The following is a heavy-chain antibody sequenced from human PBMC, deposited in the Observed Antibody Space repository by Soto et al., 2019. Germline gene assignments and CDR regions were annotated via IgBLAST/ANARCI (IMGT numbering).Heavy chain of an antibody. CDR2: VNPNTGNT. CDR1: GYTFRSYD. CDR3: GRAYGAASFDF. Sequence: QVQLVQSGAEVKKPGASVKVSCTGSGYTFRSYDIHWVRQATGQGLEWMGWVNPNTGNTGYAQKVQGTVTMARNTSKSSAYMEVNSLTFEDTAIYYCGRAYGAASFDFWGQGTVVSVSS. V-gene: IGHV1-8*01. J-gene: IGHJ5*01. D-gene: IGHD3-10*01.